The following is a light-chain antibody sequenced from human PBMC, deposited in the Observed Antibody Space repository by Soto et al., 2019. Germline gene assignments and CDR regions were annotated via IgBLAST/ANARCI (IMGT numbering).Light chain of an antibody. V-gene: IGLV2-14*03. J-gene: IGLJ1*01. CDR3: CSYTSSSTHV. CDR1: SSDVGGYNF. CDR2: DVN. Sequence: QSALTQPASVSGSPGQSITISCTGTSSDVGGYNFVSWYQQHPGKVPKLMIFDVNRRPSGVSDRFSGSKSGNTASLTISGLQAVDECDYYCCSYTSSSTHVFGCGTKLTVL.